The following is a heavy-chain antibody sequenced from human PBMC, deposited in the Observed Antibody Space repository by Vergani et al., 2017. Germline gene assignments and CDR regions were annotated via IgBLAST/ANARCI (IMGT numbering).Heavy chain of an antibody. Sequence: EVQLLESGGGLVQPGGSLRLSCAASGFTFSSYAMSWVRQAPGKGLEWVSAISGSGGSTYYADSVKGRFTISRYNSKNTLYLQMNSLRAEDTAVYYCAKLFYSSGPLFPDAFDIWGQGTMVTVSS. CDR2: ISGSGGST. J-gene: IGHJ3*02. CDR3: AKLFYSSGPLFPDAFDI. D-gene: IGHD3-22*01. V-gene: IGHV3-23*01. CDR1: GFTFSSYA.